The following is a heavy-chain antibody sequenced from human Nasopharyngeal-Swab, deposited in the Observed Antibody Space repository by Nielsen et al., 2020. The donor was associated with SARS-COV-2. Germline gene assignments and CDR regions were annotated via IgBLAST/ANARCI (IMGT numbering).Heavy chain of an antibody. D-gene: IGHD2-2*01. CDR2: ISGSGDGI. V-gene: IGHV3-23*01. CDR1: GFTFSIFV. Sequence: GGSLRLSCAASGFTFSIFVMNWVRPAPGKGLEWVSGISGSGDGIYYADSVRGRFTISRDNSKNTLYLQMNSLRAEDTAVYYCAKRGVPAWDWFDPWGLGTLVAVSS. CDR3: AKRGVPAWDWFDP. J-gene: IGHJ5*02.